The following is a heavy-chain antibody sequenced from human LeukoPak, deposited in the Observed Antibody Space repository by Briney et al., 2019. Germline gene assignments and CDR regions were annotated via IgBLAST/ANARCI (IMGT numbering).Heavy chain of an antibody. CDR2: IWNDGTYK. CDR3: ARDHFPGMGPPDY. J-gene: IGHJ4*02. D-gene: IGHD5-18*01. Sequence: GGSLRLSCAASGFTFSSYGMHWVRQAPGKGLGWVADIWNDGTYKYYADSVKGRFTISRDNSKNTLYLQMNSLRAEDTAVYYCARDHFPGMGPPDYWGQGTLVTVST. CDR1: GFTFSSYG. V-gene: IGHV3-33*01.